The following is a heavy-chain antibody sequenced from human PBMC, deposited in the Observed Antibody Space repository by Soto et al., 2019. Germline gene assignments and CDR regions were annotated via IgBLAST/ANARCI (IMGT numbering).Heavy chain of an antibody. V-gene: IGHV4-59*01. CDR3: ARVSYHYVWGSSTGMDV. Sequence: QVQLQESGPGLVKPAETLSLTCSVSGGSISSNDWSWIRQPPGKGLEYIGYISYNGNTNYKPSLKSRVTISVDTSKNQFSLKMSSVTAADTAAYYCARVSYHYVWGSSTGMDVWGQGTTVTVSS. CDR1: GGSISSND. D-gene: IGHD3-16*01. J-gene: IGHJ6*02. CDR2: ISYNGNT.